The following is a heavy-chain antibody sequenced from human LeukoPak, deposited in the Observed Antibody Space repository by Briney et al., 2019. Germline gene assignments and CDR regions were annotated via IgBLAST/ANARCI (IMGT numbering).Heavy chain of an antibody. CDR1: GGSIRTSSYY. CDR3: AGDDAASYYSWFGP. D-gene: IGHD1-26*01. J-gene: IGHJ5*02. V-gene: IGHV4-39*07. CDR2: IHYSGST. Sequence: TSETLSLTCIVSGGSIRTSSYYWGWIRQTPGKGLEWIGSIHYSGSTYYNPSLKSRVTITVESTQFSLNLMSGTPADTATYYCAGDDAASYYSWFGPWGQGILVTVSS.